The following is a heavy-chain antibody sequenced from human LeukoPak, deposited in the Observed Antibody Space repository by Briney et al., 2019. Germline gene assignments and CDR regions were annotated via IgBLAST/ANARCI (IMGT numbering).Heavy chain of an antibody. CDR2: INHSGST. D-gene: IGHD3-3*01. V-gene: IGHV4-34*01. CDR1: GGSFSGYY. CDR3: ARGSSVRYDIWSGLTQRYYYYGMDV. Sequence: SETLSLTCAVYGGSFSGYYWSWVRQPPGKGLEWIGEINHSGSTNYNPSLKSRVTISVDTSKNQFSLKLSSVTAADTAVYYCARGSSVRYDIWSGLTQRYYYYGMDVWGQGTTVTVSS. J-gene: IGHJ6*02.